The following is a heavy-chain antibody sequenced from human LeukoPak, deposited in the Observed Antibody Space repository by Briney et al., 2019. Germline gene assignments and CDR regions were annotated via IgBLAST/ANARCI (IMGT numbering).Heavy chain of an antibody. CDR1: GFTFRTYS. D-gene: IGHD3-16*01. Sequence: GGSLRLSCAASGFTFRTYSMNWVRQAPGTGLEWVSSISTTSSYFYYADSVKGRFTISRDNAKNALFLQMISLRAEDTAVYYCARVGPPSYAMDVWGRGTTVTVSS. V-gene: IGHV3-21*01. CDR2: ISTTSSYF. CDR3: ARVGPPSYAMDV. J-gene: IGHJ6*02.